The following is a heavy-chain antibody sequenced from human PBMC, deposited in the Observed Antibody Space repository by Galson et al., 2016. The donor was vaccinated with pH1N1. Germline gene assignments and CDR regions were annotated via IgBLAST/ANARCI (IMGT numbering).Heavy chain of an antibody. D-gene: IGHD3-22*01. J-gene: IGHJ6*02. V-gene: IGHV3-30*18. CDR2: ISYDGRNE. Sequence: SCAASGFTFSRYGMHWVRQTPGKGLEWVAVISYDGRNEYYADSVKGRFTISRDNSRSTLYLQLNSLRGDDTAVYYCAKDRDSSGPQHHYYYGMDIWGRGTTVTVSS. CDR1: GFTFSRYG. CDR3: AKDRDSSGPQHHYYYGMDI.